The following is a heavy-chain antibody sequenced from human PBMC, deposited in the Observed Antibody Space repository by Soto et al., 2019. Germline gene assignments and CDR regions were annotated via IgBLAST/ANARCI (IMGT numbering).Heavy chain of an antibody. CDR3: ATPGLGRGVYYFDY. J-gene: IGHJ4*02. D-gene: IGHD7-27*01. Sequence: SETLSLTCTVSGGSISSSSYYWGWIRQPPGKGLEWIGSIYYSGSTYYNPSLKSRVTISVDTSKNQFSLKLSSVTAADTAVYYCATPGLGRGVYYFDYWGQGTLVTVSS. CDR1: GGSISSSSYY. CDR2: IYYSGST. V-gene: IGHV4-39*01.